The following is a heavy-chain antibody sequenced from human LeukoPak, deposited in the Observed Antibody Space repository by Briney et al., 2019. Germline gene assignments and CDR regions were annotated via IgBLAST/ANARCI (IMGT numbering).Heavy chain of an antibody. CDR1: GYYNSIGHY. CDR2: ICTSGRT. CDR3: ARRGDHMHV. J-gene: IGHJ6*03. D-gene: IGHD3-10*01. Sequence: PSDTLSLPCCVSGYYNSIGHYWGWVGQPPGKGLEWIGRICTSGRTNSNPSLKSRLTMSVDPSQNQSSLKLCAVTAAGTAVYCCARRGDHMHVSRKGTTVTMSS. V-gene: IGHV4-38-2*01.